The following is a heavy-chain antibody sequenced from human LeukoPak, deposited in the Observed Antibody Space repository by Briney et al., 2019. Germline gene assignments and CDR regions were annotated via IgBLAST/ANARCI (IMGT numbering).Heavy chain of an antibody. CDR1: GFTFGDYA. V-gene: IGHV3-49*03. CDR3: TRAYTQLGFDP. CDR2: IRSKAYGGTT. D-gene: IGHD2-2*01. Sequence: GGSLRLSCTASGFTFGDYAMSWFRQAPGKGLEWVGFIRSKAYGGTTEYAASVKGRFTISRDDSKSIAYLQMNSLKTEVTAVYYCTRAYTQLGFDPWGQGTLVTVSS. J-gene: IGHJ5*02.